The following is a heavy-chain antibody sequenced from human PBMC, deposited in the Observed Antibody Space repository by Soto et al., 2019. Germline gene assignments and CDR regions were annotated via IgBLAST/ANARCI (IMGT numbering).Heavy chain of an antibody. CDR3: ARGRIVGAHYYYGMDV. CDR2: IIPIFGTA. D-gene: IGHD1-26*01. V-gene: IGHV1-69*13. J-gene: IGHJ6*02. CDR1: GSTFSSCA. Sequence: ASVKVSCKASGSTFSSCAISWVRQAPGQGLEWMGGIIPIFGTANYAQKFQGRVTITADESTSTAYMELSSLRSEDTAVYCCARGRIVGAHYYYGMDVWGQGTTVTVSS.